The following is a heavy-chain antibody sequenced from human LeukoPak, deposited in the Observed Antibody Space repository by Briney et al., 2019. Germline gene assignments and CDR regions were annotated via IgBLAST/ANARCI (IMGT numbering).Heavy chain of an antibody. D-gene: IGHD3-3*01. CDR3: ARANFNTYDFWSGYYYYYYGMDV. CDR2: MNPNSGNT. CDR1: GYTFTSYD. J-gene: IGHJ6*02. Sequence: ASVKVSCKASGYTFTSYDINWVRQATGQELEWMGWMNPNSGNTGYAQKFQGRVTMTRNTSISTAYMELSSLRSEDTAVYYCARANFNTYDFWSGYYYYYYGMDVWGQGTTVTVSS. V-gene: IGHV1-8*01.